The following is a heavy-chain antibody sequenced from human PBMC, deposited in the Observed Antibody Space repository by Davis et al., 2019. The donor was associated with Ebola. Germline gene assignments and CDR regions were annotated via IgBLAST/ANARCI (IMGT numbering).Heavy chain of an antibody. CDR1: GFTVRNTH. CDR3: ARGSSWYYGMDV. V-gene: IGHV3-53*01. Sequence: GGSLRLSCDASGFTVRNTHMSWVRQAPGKGLEWVSGIYGGDTHYADSVKGRFTISRDNSKNTLHLQMNSLRDEDTAVYYCARGSSWYYGMDVWVQGTTVTVSS. CDR2: IYGGDT. J-gene: IGHJ6*02. D-gene: IGHD6-13*01.